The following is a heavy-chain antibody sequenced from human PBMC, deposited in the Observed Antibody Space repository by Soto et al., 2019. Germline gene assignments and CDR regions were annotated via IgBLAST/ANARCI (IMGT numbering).Heavy chain of an antibody. CDR3: ARQLGYCSGGSCPSYYYYGMDV. J-gene: IGHJ6*02. V-gene: IGHV1-3*01. CDR1: GYTFTSYA. Sequence: AASVKVSCKASGYTFTSYAMHWVRQAPGQRLEWMGWINAGNGNTKYSQKFQGRVTITRDTSASTAYMELSSLRSEDTAVYYCARQLGYCSGGSCPSYYYYGMDVWGQGTTVTVSS. D-gene: IGHD2-15*01. CDR2: INAGNGNT.